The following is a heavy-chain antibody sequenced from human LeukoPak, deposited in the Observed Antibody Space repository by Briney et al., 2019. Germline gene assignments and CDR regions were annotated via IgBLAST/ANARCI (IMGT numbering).Heavy chain of an antibody. Sequence: GRSLRLSCAASGFTFSSYGMNWVRQAPGKGLEWVSYISSIGGTIYYADSVKGRFTISRDNAKNSLYLQMNSLRAEDTAVYYCARVSSDSDDAFDLWGQGTMVTVSS. V-gene: IGHV3-48*04. CDR2: ISSIGGTI. J-gene: IGHJ3*01. CDR3: ARVSSDSDDAFDL. D-gene: IGHD3-10*01. CDR1: GFTFSSYG.